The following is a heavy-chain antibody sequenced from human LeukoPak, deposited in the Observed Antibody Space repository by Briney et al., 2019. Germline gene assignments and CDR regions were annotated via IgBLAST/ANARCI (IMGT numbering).Heavy chain of an antibody. CDR1: GFSFSSNG. CDR2: ISNDGSNK. CDR3: AKHSSGWYIDY. D-gene: IGHD6-19*01. V-gene: IGHV3-30*18. J-gene: IGHJ4*02. Sequence: GGSLRLSCAASGFSFSSNGMHWVRQAPGKGLEWVAVISNDGSNKYYAESVRGRFTISRDNSKNTLYLQMNSLRAEDTAVYYCAKHSSGWYIDYWGQGTLVTVSS.